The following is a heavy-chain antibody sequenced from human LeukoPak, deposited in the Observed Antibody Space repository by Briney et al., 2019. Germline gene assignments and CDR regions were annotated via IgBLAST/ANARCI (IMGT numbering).Heavy chain of an antibody. CDR1: GFIFRDHW. Sequence: GGSLRLSCAASGFIFRDHWMSWVRQAPGRGLEWVAHIKQDGSEKHYVDSVEGRFTLSRDDARNSLYLQMNSLRVDDSAVHYCARGPNYGDRVDYVDYWGQGTLVTVSS. CDR3: ARGPNYGDRVDYVDY. D-gene: IGHD4-17*01. J-gene: IGHJ4*02. V-gene: IGHV3-7*01. CDR2: IKQDGSEK.